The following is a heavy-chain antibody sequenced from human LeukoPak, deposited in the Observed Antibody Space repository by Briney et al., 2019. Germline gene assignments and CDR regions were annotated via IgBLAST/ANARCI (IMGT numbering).Heavy chain of an antibody. CDR1: GCTFSSYA. V-gene: IGHV3-64*01. D-gene: IGHD6-13*01. CDR2: ISSNGGTT. CDR3: ARGVHSSSWYGGGDFDY. J-gene: IGHJ4*02. Sequence: PGGSLRLSCAASGCTFSSYAMHWVRQAPGKGLEYVSAISSNGGTTYYANSVKGRFTISRDNSKNPLYLKMGSLRAEDMAVYYCARGVHSSSWYGGGDFDYWGQGTLVTVSS.